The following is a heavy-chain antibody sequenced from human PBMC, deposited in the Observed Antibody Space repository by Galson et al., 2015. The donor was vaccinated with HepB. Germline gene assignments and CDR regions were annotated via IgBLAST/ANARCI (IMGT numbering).Heavy chain of an antibody. D-gene: IGHD4-17*01. CDR1: GFTFSSYG. V-gene: IGHV3-33*01. J-gene: IGHJ4*02. CDR3: ARTRSTDYGTDY. CDR2: IWYDGSNK. Sequence: SLRLSCAASGFTFSSYGMHWVRQAPGKGLEWVAVIWYDGSNKYYADSVKGRFTISRDNSKNTLYLQMNSLRAEDTAVYYCARTRSTDYGTDYWGQGTLVTVSS.